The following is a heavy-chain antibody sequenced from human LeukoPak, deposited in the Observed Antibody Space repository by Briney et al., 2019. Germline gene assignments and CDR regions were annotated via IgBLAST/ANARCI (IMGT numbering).Heavy chain of an antibody. D-gene: IGHD4-23*01. V-gene: IGHV4-30-2*01. CDR3: ARGVGKRWLDGWFDP. Sequence: SETLSLTCTVSGGSISSGGYYWSWIRQPPGKGLEWIGYIYHSGSTYYNPSLKSRVTISVDRSKNQFSLKLSSVTAADTAVYYCARGVGKRWLDGWFDPWGQGTLVTVSS. J-gene: IGHJ5*02. CDR1: GGSISSGGYY. CDR2: IYHSGST.